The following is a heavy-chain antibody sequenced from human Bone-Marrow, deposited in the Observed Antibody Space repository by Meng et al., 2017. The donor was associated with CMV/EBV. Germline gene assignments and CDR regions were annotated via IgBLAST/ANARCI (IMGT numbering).Heavy chain of an antibody. V-gene: IGHV3-48*04. CDR2: ISSSSSTI. CDR3: AREMIQWVDY. J-gene: IGHJ4*02. Sequence: GESLKISCAASGFTVSSNYMSWVRQAPGKGLEWVSYISSSSSTIYYADSVKGRFTISRDNAKNSLYLQMNSLRAEDTAVYYCAREMIQWVDYWGQGTLVTVYS. CDR1: GFTVSSNY. D-gene: IGHD5-12*01.